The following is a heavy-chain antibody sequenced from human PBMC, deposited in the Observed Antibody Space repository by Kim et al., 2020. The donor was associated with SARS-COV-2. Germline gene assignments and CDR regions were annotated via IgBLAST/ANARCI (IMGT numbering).Heavy chain of an antibody. J-gene: IGHJ4*02. Sequence: GGSLRLSCAASGFTFSNYWVTWVRQAPGKGPEWLANIEQDGSNQYYGDSVKGRFTIFRANAKRSAYFQMNSLRAEDTSVYYFASGVPGDYWGQGHLVTFS. CDR3: ASGVPGDY. D-gene: IGHD2-8*01. V-gene: IGHV3-7*01. CDR1: GFTFSNYW. CDR2: IEQDGSNQ.